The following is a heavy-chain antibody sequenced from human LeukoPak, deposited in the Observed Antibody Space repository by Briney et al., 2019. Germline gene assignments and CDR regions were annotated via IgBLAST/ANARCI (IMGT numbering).Heavy chain of an antibody. D-gene: IGHD5-24*01. V-gene: IGHV3-23*01. CDR1: GFTFSSYA. CDR2: ISGSAGST. CDR3: ASSPEPEDGYNTYFDY. Sequence: GGSLRLSCAASGFTFSSYAMSWVRQAPGKGLEWVSVISGSAGSTSYADSVKGRFTISRDNAKNSLYLQMNSLRAEDTAVYYCASSPEPEDGYNTYFDYWGQGTLVTVSS. J-gene: IGHJ4*02.